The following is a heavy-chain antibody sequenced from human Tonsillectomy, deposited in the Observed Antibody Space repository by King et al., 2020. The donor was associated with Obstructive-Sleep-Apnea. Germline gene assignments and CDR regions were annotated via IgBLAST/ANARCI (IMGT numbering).Heavy chain of an antibody. CDR3: ARHSWYSSSWFQEDY. V-gene: IGHV5-10-1*03. J-gene: IGHJ4*02. D-gene: IGHD6-13*01. Sequence: VQLVESGAEVKKPGESLKISCKGSGYRFTSYWITWVRQMPGKGLEWMGRIDPSDSYTNYNPSFQGRVPISADKSISAAYLQWSSLKASDTAMYYCARHSWYSSSWFQEDYWGQGTLVTVSS. CDR1: GYRFTSYW. CDR2: IDPSDSYT.